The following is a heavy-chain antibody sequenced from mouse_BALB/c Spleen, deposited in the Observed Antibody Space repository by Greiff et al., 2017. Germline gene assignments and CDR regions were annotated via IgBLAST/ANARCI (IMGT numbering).Heavy chain of an antibody. CDR2: ISSGGSYT. D-gene: IGHD1-1*01. CDR1: GFTFSSYG. J-gene: IGHJ2*01. V-gene: IGHV5-6*01. CDR3: ARHDGSLYYFDY. Sequence: EVKLMESGGDLVKPGGSLKLSCAASGFTFSSYGMSWVRQTPDKRLEWVATISSGGSYTYYPDSVKGRFTISRDNAKNTLYLQMSSLKSEDTAMYYCARHDGSLYYFDYWGQGTTLTVSS.